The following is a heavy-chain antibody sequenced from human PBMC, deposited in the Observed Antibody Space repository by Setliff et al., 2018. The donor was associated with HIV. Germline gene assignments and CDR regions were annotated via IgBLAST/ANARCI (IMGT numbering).Heavy chain of an antibody. Sequence: PGGSLRLSCAASGFTFSSYSMNWVRQAPGKGLEWVSYIGGSGSAIYYADSVKGRFTISRDNAKNSLSLQMNSLRPEDTAVYYCARVRLYNAALDYWGQGTLVTVSS. D-gene: IGHD3-10*01. CDR1: GFTFSSYS. CDR3: ARVRLYNAALDY. CDR2: IGGSGSAI. J-gene: IGHJ4*02. V-gene: IGHV3-48*01.